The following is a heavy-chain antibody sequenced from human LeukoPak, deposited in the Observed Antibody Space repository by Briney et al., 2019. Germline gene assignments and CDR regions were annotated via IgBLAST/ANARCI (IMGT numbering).Heavy chain of an antibody. CDR1: GFTFDDYA. J-gene: IGHJ6*03. CDR2: ILWNSGSI. Sequence: GRSLRLSRAASGFTFDDYAMHWVRQAPGKGLEWVAGILWNSGSIGYADSVRGRFTISRDNAKNSLYLQMNSLRPEDTALYYCAKDIMAAGLNYMDVWGKGTTVTVSS. D-gene: IGHD6-13*01. CDR3: AKDIMAAGLNYMDV. V-gene: IGHV3-9*01.